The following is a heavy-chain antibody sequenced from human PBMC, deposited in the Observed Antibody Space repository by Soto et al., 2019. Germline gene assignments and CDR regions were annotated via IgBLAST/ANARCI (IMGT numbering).Heavy chain of an antibody. D-gene: IGHD3-22*01. Sequence: QVQLVQSGDEVKKPGSSVKVSCKASGDTFTNHVFNWVRQAPGQGLEWMGGIISLFGTPNYSRRFQGRVTITADESTATSYMELSSLRSDDTAVYYCARDLGSGYERGDYWGQGTRVTVSS. J-gene: IGHJ4*02. V-gene: IGHV1-69*12. CDR1: GDTFTNHV. CDR2: IISLFGTP. CDR3: ARDLGSGYERGDY.